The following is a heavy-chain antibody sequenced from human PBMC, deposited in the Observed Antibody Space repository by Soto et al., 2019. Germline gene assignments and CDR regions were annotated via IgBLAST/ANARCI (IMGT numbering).Heavy chain of an antibody. D-gene: IGHD5-18*01. CDR1: GGSISSYY. Sequence: SETLSLTCTVSGGSISSYYWSWIRQPPGKGLEWIGYIYYSGSTNYNPSLKSRVTISVDTSKNQFSLKLSSVTAADTAVYYCATQYRDSPYWDKGTLVTLSS. CDR3: ATQYRDSPY. CDR2: IYYSGST. V-gene: IGHV4-59*01. J-gene: IGHJ4*02.